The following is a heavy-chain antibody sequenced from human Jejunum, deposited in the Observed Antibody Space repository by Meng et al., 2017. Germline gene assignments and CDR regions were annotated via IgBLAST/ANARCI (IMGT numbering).Heavy chain of an antibody. Sequence: QVHLVQSGAEVKKPGASVRVSCEASGYTFTAYYVHWVRQAPGQGLEWMGRMNPNNGDTNYAQKFQGRVTMTRATSTAYMDLSSLTSDDTAVYYCAKDEGTTTAFDHWGQGTLVTCYS. CDR2: MNPNNGDT. CDR1: GYTFTAYY. V-gene: IGHV1-2*06. D-gene: IGHD1-26*01. CDR3: AKDEGTTTAFDH. J-gene: IGHJ4*02.